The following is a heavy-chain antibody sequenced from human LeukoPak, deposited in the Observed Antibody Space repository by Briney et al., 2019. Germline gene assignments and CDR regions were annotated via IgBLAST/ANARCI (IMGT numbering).Heavy chain of an antibody. CDR1: GFTFSSYS. CDR3: AQASFGVVIPYMDV. D-gene: IGHD3-3*01. J-gene: IGHJ6*03. CDR2: ISSSSSTI. V-gene: IGHV3-48*01. Sequence: GGSLRLSCAASGFTFSSYSMNWVRQAPGKGLEWVSYISSSSSTIYYADSVKGRFTISRDNAKNSLYLQMNSPRAEDTAVYYCAQASFGVVIPYMDVWGKGTTVTVSS.